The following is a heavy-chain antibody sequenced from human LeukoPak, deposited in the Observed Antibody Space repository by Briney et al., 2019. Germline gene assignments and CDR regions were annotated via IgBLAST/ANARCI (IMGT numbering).Heavy chain of an antibody. CDR1: GQSVSEYY. Sequence: SETLSLTCPVSGQSVSEYYWTWMRQPPGKGLEWIGEINHNHGSKYNPSLNSRATISLDTSKNQFSLCLHSVTAADSAVYYCAREDYYFDSWGQGTLVAVSS. CDR3: AREDYYFDS. CDR2: INHNHGS. J-gene: IGHJ4*02. D-gene: IGHD2-15*01. V-gene: IGHV4-34*01.